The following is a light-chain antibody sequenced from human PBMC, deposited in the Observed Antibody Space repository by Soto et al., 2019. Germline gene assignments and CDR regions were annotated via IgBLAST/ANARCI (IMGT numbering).Light chain of an antibody. CDR2: DVS. CDR3: SSYTGSRTLYV. V-gene: IGLV2-14*03. J-gene: IGLJ1*01. CDR1: SSDVGDYDY. Sequence: QSALTQPASVAGSPGQSITISCTGTSSDVGDYDYVSWYRQQPGKAPKLLISDVSNRPSEISNRFAGCKSANTASLTISGLQAEDEADYYCSSYTGSRTLYVFGTGTKLTVL.